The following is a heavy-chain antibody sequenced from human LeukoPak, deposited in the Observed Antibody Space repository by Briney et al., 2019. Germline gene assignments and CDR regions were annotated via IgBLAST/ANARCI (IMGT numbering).Heavy chain of an antibody. V-gene: IGHV3-23*01. CDR2: ISGSGGST. J-gene: IGHJ4*02. CDR1: GFTFSSYA. CDR3: ARDRQQLIDY. D-gene: IGHD1-1*01. Sequence: GGSLRLSCAASGFTFSSYAMSWVRQAPGKGLEWVSAISGSGGSTYYADSVKGRFTISRDNSKNMVYLQMSSLRSEDTAVYYCARDRQQLIDYWGQGTLVTVSS.